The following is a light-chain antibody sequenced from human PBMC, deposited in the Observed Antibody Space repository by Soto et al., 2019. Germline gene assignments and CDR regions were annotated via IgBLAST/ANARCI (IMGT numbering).Light chain of an antibody. Sequence: QSALTQPASVSGSPGQSVTVSCAGTSSDVGGYDYVSWYQQHPCTAPKLILYEVNNRPSGVSNRFSGAKSGNTASLIISGLQTEDKANYYCSAYTTSNTLVFGTGTKVTVL. CDR2: EVN. CDR1: SSDVGGYDY. J-gene: IGLJ1*01. CDR3: SAYTTSNTLV. V-gene: IGLV2-14*01.